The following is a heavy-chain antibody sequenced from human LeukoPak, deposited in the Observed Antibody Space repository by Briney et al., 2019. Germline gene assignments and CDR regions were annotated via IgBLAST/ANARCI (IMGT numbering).Heavy chain of an antibody. CDR3: ARTLHYYYYVDV. J-gene: IGHJ6*03. CDR1: GGSLSGYY. Sequence: SETLSLTCAVYGGSLSGYYWSWIRQPPGKGLEWIGEINHSGSTNYNPSLKSRVTISVDTSKNQFSLKLSSVTAADTAVYYCARTLHYYYYVDVWGKGTTVTVSS. V-gene: IGHV4-34*01. CDR2: INHSGST. D-gene: IGHD3-16*01.